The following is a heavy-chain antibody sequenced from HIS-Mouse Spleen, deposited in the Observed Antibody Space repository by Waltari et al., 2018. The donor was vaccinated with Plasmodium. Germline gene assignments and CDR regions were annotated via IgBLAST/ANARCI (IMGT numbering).Heavy chain of an antibody. V-gene: IGHV3-15*01. CDR1: GFTFSNAW. Sequence: EVQLVESGGGLVKPGGSLRLSCAASGFTFSNAWMSWGRQAPGKGLEWVGLIKSKTDGGTTDYAAPVKGRFTISRDDSKNTLYLQMNSLKTEDTAVYYCTTGLGAFDIWGQGTMVTVSS. CDR2: IKSKTDGGTT. J-gene: IGHJ3*02. CDR3: TTGLGAFDI.